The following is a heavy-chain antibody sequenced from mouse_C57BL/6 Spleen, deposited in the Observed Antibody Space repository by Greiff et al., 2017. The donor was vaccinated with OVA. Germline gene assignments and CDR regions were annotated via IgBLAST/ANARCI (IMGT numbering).Heavy chain of an antibody. J-gene: IGHJ2*01. CDR3: AKEEKGPGFDY. CDR1: GYTFTSYW. CDR2: INPSSGYT. V-gene: IGHV1-7*01. Sequence: QVHVKQSGAELAKPGASVKLSCKASGYTFTSYWMHWVKQRPGQGLEWIGYINPSSGYTKYNQKFKDKATLTADKSSSTAYMQLSSLTYEDSAVYYCAKEEKGPGFDYWGQGTTLTVSS.